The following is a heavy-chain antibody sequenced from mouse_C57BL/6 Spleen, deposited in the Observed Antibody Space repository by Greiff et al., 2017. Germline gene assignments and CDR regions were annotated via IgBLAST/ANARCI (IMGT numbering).Heavy chain of an antibody. J-gene: IGHJ3*01. CDR2: IYPGDGDT. CDR1: GYAFSSYW. CDR3: ARRDGNPWFAY. D-gene: IGHD2-1*01. V-gene: IGHV1-80*01. Sequence: VKLMESGAELVKPGASVKISCKASGYAFSSYWMNWVKQRPGKGLEWIGQIYPGDGDTNYNGKFKGKATLTADKSSSTAYMQLSSLTSEDSAVYFCARRDGNPWFAYWGQGTLVTVSA.